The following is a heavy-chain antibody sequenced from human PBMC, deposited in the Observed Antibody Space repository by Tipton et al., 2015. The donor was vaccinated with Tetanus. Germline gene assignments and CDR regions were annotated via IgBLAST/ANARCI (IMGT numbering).Heavy chain of an antibody. CDR2: ISGSGDSI. CDR1: GFALVDY. D-gene: IGHD2-21*02. J-gene: IGHJ4*02. CDR3: ARKGTAIPIDY. Sequence: GSLRLSCAASGFALVDYMTWIRQAPGKGLEWVSYISGSGDSIFYADSVKGRFIISRDNAKNSLYLQMNRLRAEDTAIYYCARKGTAIPIDYWGQGTLVTVSS. V-gene: IGHV3-11*04.